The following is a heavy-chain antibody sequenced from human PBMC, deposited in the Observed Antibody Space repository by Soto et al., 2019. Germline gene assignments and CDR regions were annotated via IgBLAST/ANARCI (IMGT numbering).Heavy chain of an antibody. J-gene: IGHJ4*02. CDR1: GFTFSDFA. D-gene: IGHD2-15*01. CDR2: ISGSGGST. V-gene: IGHV3-23*01. Sequence: GGSLRLSCAASGFTFSDFAMSWVRQAPGKGLEWVSAISGSGGSTYYADSVKGRFTISRDNSKNTLYLQMNSLRAEDTAVYYCAKSPEVVTTGVDYWGQGTLVTVSS. CDR3: AKSPEVVTTGVDY.